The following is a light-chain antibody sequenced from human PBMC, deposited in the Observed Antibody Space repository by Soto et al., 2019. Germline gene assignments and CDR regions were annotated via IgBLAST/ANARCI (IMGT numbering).Light chain of an antibody. Sequence: QSVLTQPASVSGSPGQSITISCTGTSSDVGGYNYVSWYQQHPGKAPKLMIYDVSNRPSGVSNRFSGSKSGSTASLTISGLQAEDEADYYCASYTTTFSYVFGSGTKVTV. J-gene: IGLJ1*01. CDR1: SSDVGGYNY. CDR2: DVS. CDR3: ASYTTTFSYV. V-gene: IGLV2-14*01.